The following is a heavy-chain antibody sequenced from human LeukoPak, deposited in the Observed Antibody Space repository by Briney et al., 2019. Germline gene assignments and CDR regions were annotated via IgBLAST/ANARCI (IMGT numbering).Heavy chain of an antibody. CDR2: ISYDGSNK. CDR1: GFNFSTYG. J-gene: IGHJ4*02. D-gene: IGHD6-13*01. V-gene: IGHV3-30*18. Sequence: GGSLGLSCAASGFNFSTYGMHWVRQAPGKGLEWVVGISYDGSNKYYADSVKGRFTISRDISKNTLYLQMNTVRAEDTAIYYCAKVVKVSSSWSAFDYWGQGTLVTVSS. CDR3: AKVVKVSSSWSAFDY.